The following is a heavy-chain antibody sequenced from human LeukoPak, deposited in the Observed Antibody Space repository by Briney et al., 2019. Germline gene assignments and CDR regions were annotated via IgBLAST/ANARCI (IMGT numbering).Heavy chain of an antibody. CDR3: ARTEAYYYYYYMDV. J-gene: IGHJ6*03. Sequence: ASVKVSCKASGYTFTGYYTHWVRQAPGQGLEWMGWINPNSGGTNYAQKFQGRVTMTRDTSISTAYMELSRLRSDDTAVYYCARTEAYYYYYYMDVWGKGTTVTISS. V-gene: IGHV1-2*02. CDR2: INPNSGGT. CDR1: GYTFTGYY.